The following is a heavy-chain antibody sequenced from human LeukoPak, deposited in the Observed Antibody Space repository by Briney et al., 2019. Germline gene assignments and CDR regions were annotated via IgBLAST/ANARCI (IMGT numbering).Heavy chain of an antibody. CDR1: GFTFSTYW. V-gene: IGHV3-74*01. CDR2: ITPDGSST. J-gene: IGHJ4*02. CDR3: TKDTFGDRDY. D-gene: IGHD2-21*01. Sequence: GGSLRLSCAASGFTFSTYWMHWVRQAPGKGLMWVARITPDGSSTNYADSVQGRFTVSRGNAKSTLYLQMNSLRVEDTALYYCTKDTFGDRDYWGQGTLVTVSS.